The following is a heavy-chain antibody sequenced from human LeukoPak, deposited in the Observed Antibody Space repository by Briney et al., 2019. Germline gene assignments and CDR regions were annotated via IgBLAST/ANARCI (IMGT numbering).Heavy chain of an antibody. CDR2: INHSGST. V-gene: IGHV4-34*01. Sequence: SETLSLTCAVYGGSFSGYYWSWIRQPPGKGLEWIGEINHSGSTNYNPSLKSRVTISVDTSKNQFSLKLSSVTAADTAVYYCARDKAGKIDYWGQGTLVTVSS. CDR1: GGSFSGYY. J-gene: IGHJ4*02. CDR3: ARDKAGKIDY. D-gene: IGHD3-10*01.